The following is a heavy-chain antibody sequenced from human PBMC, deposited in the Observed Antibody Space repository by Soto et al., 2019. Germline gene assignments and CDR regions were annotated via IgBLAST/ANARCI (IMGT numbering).Heavy chain of an antibody. D-gene: IGHD6-13*01. V-gene: IGHV3-33*01. J-gene: IGHJ4*02. CDR3: ARDLSSKGAAADY. CDR1: GFTFSSYG. CDR2: IWYDGSNK. Sequence: QVQLVESGGGVVQPGRSLRLSCAASGFTFSSYGMHWVRQAPGKGLEWVAVIWYDGSNKYYADSVKGRFTISRDNFKNTLYLEMNRLRAEDTAVYYCARDLSSKGAAADYWGQGTLVTVSS.